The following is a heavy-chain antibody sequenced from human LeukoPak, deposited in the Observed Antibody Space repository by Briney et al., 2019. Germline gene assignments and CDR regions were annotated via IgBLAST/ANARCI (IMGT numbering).Heavy chain of an antibody. V-gene: IGHV4-61*05. J-gene: IGHJ4*02. D-gene: IGHD6-13*01. CDR3: ARRVHSSSWSSYFDY. CDR1: GQSIISGYY. Sequence: AETLSLTCSVSGQSIISGYYWGWIRQPPGRGLEWIGSIHYSGSTSYNPSLRSRVTISVDKSKNQFFLKLSSVTATDTAVYYCARRVHSSSWSSYFDYWGQETLVTVSS. CDR2: IHYSGST.